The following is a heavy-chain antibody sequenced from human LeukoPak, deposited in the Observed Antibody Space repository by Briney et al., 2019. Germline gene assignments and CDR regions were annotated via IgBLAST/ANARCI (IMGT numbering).Heavy chain of an antibody. Sequence: GASVKISCMASGYTFTGYYMHWVRQAPGQGLEWMGRINPNSGGTNYAQKFQGRVTMTRDTSISTAYMELSRLRSDDTAVYYCARSPGPVYFDWLPRVDYFDYWGQGTLVTVSS. V-gene: IGHV1-2*06. CDR2: INPNSGGT. D-gene: IGHD3-9*01. CDR3: ARSPGPVYFDWLPRVDYFDY. J-gene: IGHJ4*02. CDR1: GYTFTGYY.